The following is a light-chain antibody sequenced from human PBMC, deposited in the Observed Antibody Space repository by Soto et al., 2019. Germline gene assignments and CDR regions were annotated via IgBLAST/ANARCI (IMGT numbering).Light chain of an antibody. CDR1: SGLSNYI. J-gene: IGLJ3*02. CDR2: VEGGGGY. CDR3: ETWDNNPRV. Sequence: QLVLTQSSSASASLGSSVVLTCTLSSGLSNYIIAWHQQQPGKAPRYLMKVEGGGGYNKGSGVPDRFSGSSSGPDRYLTNSNLQSEDEADYYCETWDNNPRVFGGGTKVTVL. V-gene: IGLV4-60*03.